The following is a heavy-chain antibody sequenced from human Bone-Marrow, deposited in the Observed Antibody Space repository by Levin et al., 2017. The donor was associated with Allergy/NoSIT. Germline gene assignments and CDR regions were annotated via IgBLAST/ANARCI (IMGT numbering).Heavy chain of an antibody. CDR3: ARGEGSSSLRGMDV. Sequence: GASVKVSCKASGGTFSAYAINWVRQAPGLGLEWMGGIIPIFGTTSSAQKFQGRVTITAAESTSTAYMELSTLRSDDTAVYYCARGEGSSSLRGMDVWGQGTTVTVSS. D-gene: IGHD6-6*01. CDR1: GGTFSAYA. J-gene: IGHJ6*02. V-gene: IGHV1-69*13. CDR2: IIPIFGTT.